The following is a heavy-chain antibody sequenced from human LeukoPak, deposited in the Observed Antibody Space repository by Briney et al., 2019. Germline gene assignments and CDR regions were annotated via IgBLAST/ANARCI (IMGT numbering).Heavy chain of an antibody. Sequence: GASVKVSCKASGGTFSSYAISWVRQAPGQGLEWMGGIIPIFGTANYAQKFQGRVTITTDESTSTAYMELSSLRSEDTAVYYCARGILSDDTLTGPWGQGTLVIVFS. CDR2: IIPIFGTA. V-gene: IGHV1-69*05. CDR3: ARGILSDDTLTGP. CDR1: GGTFSSYA. D-gene: IGHD3-9*01. J-gene: IGHJ5*02.